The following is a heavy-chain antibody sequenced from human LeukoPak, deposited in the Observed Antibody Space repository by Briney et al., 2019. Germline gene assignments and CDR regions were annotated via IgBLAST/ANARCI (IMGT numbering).Heavy chain of an antibody. Sequence: PSETLSLTCTVSGGSISSYYWSWIRQPPGKGLECIGYIYYSGSTNYNPSLKSRVTISVDTSKNQFSLKLSSVTAADTAVYYCARATLWFGELLSGDYYYYYMDVWGKGTTVTVSS. CDR3: ARATLWFGELLSGDYYYYYMDV. CDR1: GGSISSYY. CDR2: IYYSGST. J-gene: IGHJ6*03. D-gene: IGHD3-10*01. V-gene: IGHV4-59*01.